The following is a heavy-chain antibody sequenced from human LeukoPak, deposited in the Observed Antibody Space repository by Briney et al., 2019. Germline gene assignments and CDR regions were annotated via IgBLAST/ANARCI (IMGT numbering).Heavy chain of an antibody. V-gene: IGHV3-23*01. Sequence: PGGSLRLSCAASGFTFTNFAMNWVRQAPGKGLEWVSSISESGDDTAYADSVKGRFTISRDNYRNTLYLQMISLRAEDTAVYYCAKQFVDVWGQGTLVTVSS. J-gene: IGHJ5*02. CDR1: GFTFTNFA. CDR3: AKQFVDV. D-gene: IGHD5-24*01. CDR2: ISESGDDT.